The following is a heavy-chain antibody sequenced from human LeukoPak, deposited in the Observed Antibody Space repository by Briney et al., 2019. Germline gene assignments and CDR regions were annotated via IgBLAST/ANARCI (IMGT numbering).Heavy chain of an antibody. V-gene: IGHV3-13*01. Sequence: GGSLRLSCAASGFTFSSYDKHWVRQATGNGLEWVSAIGTAGDTYYPGSVKGRFTISRENAKNSLYLQMNSLRAEDTAVYYCARARGDYYDSWGQGTLVTVSS. D-gene: IGHD3-22*01. CDR1: GFTFSSYD. J-gene: IGHJ4*02. CDR2: IGTAGDT. CDR3: ARARGDYYDS.